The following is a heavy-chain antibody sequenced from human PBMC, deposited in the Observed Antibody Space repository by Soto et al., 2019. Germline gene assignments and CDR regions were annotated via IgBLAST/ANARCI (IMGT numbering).Heavy chain of an antibody. CDR2: IKQDGSEQ. J-gene: IGHJ4*02. Sequence: EVQFVESGGGWVQPGGSLRLSCVGSGFTLSSYWMSWARQAPGKGLEWLANIKQDGSEQHYVDSVKGRFSISRDNAQNSLFLHMSSLRDEDTAVYYCARGSSLNYWGQGTLVTVSS. CDR1: GFTLSSYW. D-gene: IGHD6-13*01. CDR3: ARGSSLNY. V-gene: IGHV3-7*01.